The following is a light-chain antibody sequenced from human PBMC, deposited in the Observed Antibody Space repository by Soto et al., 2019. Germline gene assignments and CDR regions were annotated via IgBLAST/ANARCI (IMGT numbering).Light chain of an antibody. CDR2: DAS. CDR3: QQRSDWPRT. CDR1: QSVSNL. V-gene: IGKV3-11*01. J-gene: IGKJ1*01. Sequence: EIVLTQSPATLSLSPGERATLSCMASQSVSNLLAWYQQKPGQAPRLLIHDASNRATGIPARFSGSGSGTDFTLTISSREPEDFAVYYCQQRSDWPRTFGQGTKVEIK.